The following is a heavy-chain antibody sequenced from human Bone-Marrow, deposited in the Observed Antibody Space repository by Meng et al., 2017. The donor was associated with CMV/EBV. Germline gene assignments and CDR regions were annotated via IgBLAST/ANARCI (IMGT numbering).Heavy chain of an antibody. CDR2: ISGSGGST. D-gene: IGHD7-27*01. V-gene: IGHV3-23*01. Sequence: GESLKISCAASGFTFSSYAMSWVRQAPGKGLEWVSAISGSGGSTYYADSVKGRFTISRDNSKNTLYLQMNSLRAEDTAVYYCAKSNWGCYFDYWGQGTLVTVSS. CDR3: AKSNWGCYFDY. CDR1: GFTFSSYA. J-gene: IGHJ4*02.